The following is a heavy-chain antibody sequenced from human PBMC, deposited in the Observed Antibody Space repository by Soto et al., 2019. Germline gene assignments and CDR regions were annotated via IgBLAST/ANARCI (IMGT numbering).Heavy chain of an antibody. D-gene: IGHD2-2*01. J-gene: IGHJ5*02. Sequence: QVQLVQSGAEVKKPGSSVKVSCKASGGTFSSYAISWVRQAPGQGLEWMGGIIPIFGTANYAQKFQGRVTITADKSTSTAYMELSSLRSEDTAVYYCERGTVVVPAAIGWFDPWGQGTLVTVSS. CDR2: IIPIFGTA. V-gene: IGHV1-69*06. CDR3: ERGTVVVPAAIGWFDP. CDR1: GGTFSSYA.